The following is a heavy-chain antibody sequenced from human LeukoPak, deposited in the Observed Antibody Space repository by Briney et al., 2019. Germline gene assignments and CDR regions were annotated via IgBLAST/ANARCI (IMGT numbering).Heavy chain of an antibody. V-gene: IGHV1-2*02. Sequence: APVKVSCKASGYTFSDHHMHWVRQAPGQGLEWMGWINPNSGGTNYAQKFQGRVTMTRDTSISTAYMELSRLRSDDTAVYYCARELGDIVLMVYAHYFYYWGQGTLVTVSS. CDR1: GYTFSDHH. CDR2: INPNSGGT. J-gene: IGHJ4*02. CDR3: ARELGDIVLMVYAHYFYY. D-gene: IGHD2-8*01.